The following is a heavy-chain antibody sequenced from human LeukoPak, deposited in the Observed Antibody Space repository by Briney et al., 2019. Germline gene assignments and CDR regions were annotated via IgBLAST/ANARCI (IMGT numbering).Heavy chain of an antibody. Sequence: ASVTDSSTASGYTFTGYDINWVRQATGQGLEWMGWMNPNSGNTGYAQKFQGRVTMTRNTSISTAYMELSSLRSEDTAVYYCARVDDYGDDWGQGTLVTVSS. CDR3: ARVDDYGDD. CDR2: MNPNSGNT. CDR1: GYTFTGYD. D-gene: IGHD2-2*03. V-gene: IGHV1-8*01. J-gene: IGHJ4*02.